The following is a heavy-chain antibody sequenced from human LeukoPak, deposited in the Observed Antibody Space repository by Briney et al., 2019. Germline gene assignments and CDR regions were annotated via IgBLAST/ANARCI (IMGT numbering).Heavy chain of an antibody. CDR1: GYTFSNYY. D-gene: IGHD3-9*01. Sequence: ASVKVSCKASGYTFSNYYMHWVRQAPGQGLERMGTINPSGGRTTYAQKFQGRVTMTRDTSTRTVYMELRNLRSEDTAVYYCARDHATIGRYDYWGQGTLVTVSS. V-gene: IGHV1-46*01. CDR3: ARDHATIGRYDY. CDR2: INPSGGRT. J-gene: IGHJ4*02.